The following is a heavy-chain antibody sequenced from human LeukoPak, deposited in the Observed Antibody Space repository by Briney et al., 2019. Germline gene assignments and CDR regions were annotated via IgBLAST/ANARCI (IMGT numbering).Heavy chain of an antibody. V-gene: IGHV4-59*01. Sequence: PSETLSLTCTVSGGSISSYYWSWIRQPPGKGLEWIGYIYYSGSTNYNPSLKSRVTISVDTSKNQFSLKLSSVTAADTAVYYCARVAYSSSWYTVGDHFDYWGQGTLVTVSS. CDR2: IYYSGST. CDR3: ARVAYSSSWYTVGDHFDY. CDR1: GGSISSYY. J-gene: IGHJ4*02. D-gene: IGHD6-13*01.